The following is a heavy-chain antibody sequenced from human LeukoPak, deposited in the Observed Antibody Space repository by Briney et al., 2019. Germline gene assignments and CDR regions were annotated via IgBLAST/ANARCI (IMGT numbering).Heavy chain of an antibody. V-gene: IGHV4-39*01. Sequence: SETLSLTCTVSGGSISSSSYYWGWIRQPPGKGLEWIGSIYYSGSTYYNPSLKSRVTISVDTSKNQFSLKLSSVTAADTAVYYCARQSLIRITMVRGVTNWFDPRGKGTLVTVSS. J-gene: IGHJ5*02. CDR1: GGSISSSSYY. CDR2: IYYSGST. CDR3: ARQSLIRITMVRGVTNWFDP. D-gene: IGHD3-10*01.